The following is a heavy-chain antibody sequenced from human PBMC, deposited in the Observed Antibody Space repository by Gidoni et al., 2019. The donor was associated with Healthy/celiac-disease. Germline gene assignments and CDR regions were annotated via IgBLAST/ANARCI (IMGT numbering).Heavy chain of an antibody. CDR3: ANLGYCSGGSCPRAFDI. D-gene: IGHD2-15*01. J-gene: IGHJ3*02. Sequence: QVQLVQSGAEVKKPGSSVTVSCKASGGTFSSYAISWVRQAPGQGLEWMGGIIPIFGTANYAQKFQGRVKITADESTRTAYMELSRLRSEDTAVYYCANLGYCSGGSCPRAFDIWGQGTMVTVSS. CDR2: IIPIFGTA. V-gene: IGHV1-69*01. CDR1: GGTFSSYA.